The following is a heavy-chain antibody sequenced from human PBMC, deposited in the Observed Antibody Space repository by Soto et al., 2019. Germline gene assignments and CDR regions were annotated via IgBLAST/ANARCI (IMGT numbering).Heavy chain of an antibody. J-gene: IGHJ4*02. Sequence: GGSLRLSCAASGFTFDDYAMHWVRQAPGKGLEWVSTINWNSGSIGYADSVKGRFTISRDNAKNSLYLQMNSLRAEDTALYYCATTSSMIVVVSHFDYWGQGTLVTVSS. D-gene: IGHD3-22*01. V-gene: IGHV3-9*01. CDR2: INWNSGSI. CDR3: ATTSSMIVVVSHFDY. CDR1: GFTFDDYA.